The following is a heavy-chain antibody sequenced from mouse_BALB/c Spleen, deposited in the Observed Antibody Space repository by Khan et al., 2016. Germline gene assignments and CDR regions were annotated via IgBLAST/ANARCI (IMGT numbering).Heavy chain of an antibody. Sequence: QIQLVQSGPELKRPGKTVKISCKASGYTFTNYGINWVKQAPGKGLKWMGWINTYSGESTYADDFKGRFAFSLETSAKTAYLQINHLKNEDTATXFCARYRYYYGSSRYFDVWGAGTTVTVSS. CDR2: INTYSGES. CDR1: GYTFTNYG. V-gene: IGHV9-3-1*01. D-gene: IGHD1-1*01. J-gene: IGHJ1*01. CDR3: ARYRYYYGSSRYFDV.